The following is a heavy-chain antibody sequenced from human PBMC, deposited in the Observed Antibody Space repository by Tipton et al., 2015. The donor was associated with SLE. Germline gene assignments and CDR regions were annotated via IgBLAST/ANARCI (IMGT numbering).Heavy chain of an antibody. CDR2: IYTSGST. Sequence: TLSLTCTVSGGSISSGSYYWSWIRQPAGKGLEWIGHIYTSGSTNYNPSLKSRVTISVDTSKNQFSLKLSSVTAADTAVYYCARRLRTYYYDSSGFHDAFDIWGQGTMVTVSS. CDR1: GGSISSGSYY. J-gene: IGHJ3*02. V-gene: IGHV4-61*09. D-gene: IGHD3-22*01. CDR3: ARRLRTYYYDSSGFHDAFDI.